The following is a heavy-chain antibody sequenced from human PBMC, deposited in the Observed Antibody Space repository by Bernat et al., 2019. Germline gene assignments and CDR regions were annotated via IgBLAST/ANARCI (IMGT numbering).Heavy chain of an antibody. V-gene: IGHV3-73*02. Sequence: EVQLLESGGGLVQPGGSLKLSCAASGFTFSGSAMHWVRQASGKGLEWVGRIRSKANTYATAYAASVKGRFTISRDDSKNTTYLKMTSLKTEDTAVYSCTRLNGGYRSDGFDIWGQGKMVTASS. CDR3: TRLNGGYRSDGFDI. CDR2: IRSKANTYAT. D-gene: IGHD4-17*01. J-gene: IGHJ3*02. CDR1: GFTFSGSA.